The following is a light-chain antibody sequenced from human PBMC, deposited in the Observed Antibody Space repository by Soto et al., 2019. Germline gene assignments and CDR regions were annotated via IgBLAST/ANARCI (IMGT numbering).Light chain of an antibody. Sequence: EIVMTQSPATLSVSPGERATLSCRASQSVSNNVAWYQQKPRQAPRRLIYHAATRATGIPARFSGSGSGTEVALAISILQSEDFAVYYGQQYNEWPLTFGGGTKVEIK. V-gene: IGKV3-15*01. CDR1: QSVSNN. CDR2: HAA. CDR3: QQYNEWPLT. J-gene: IGKJ4*01.